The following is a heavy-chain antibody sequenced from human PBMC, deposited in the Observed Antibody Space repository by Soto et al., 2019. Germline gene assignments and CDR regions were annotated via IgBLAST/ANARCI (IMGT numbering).Heavy chain of an antibody. D-gene: IGHD2-15*01. J-gene: IGHJ3*02. CDR1: GGSVSSGSYY. Sequence: SETLSLTGTISGGSVSSGSYYWSWIRQPPGKGLEWIGYIYYSGSTNYNPSLKSRVTISVDTSKNQFSLKLSSVTAADTAVYYCARDSCSGGSCYSPLVAFDIWGQGTMVTVSS. CDR3: ARDSCSGGSCYSPLVAFDI. CDR2: IYYSGST. V-gene: IGHV4-61*01.